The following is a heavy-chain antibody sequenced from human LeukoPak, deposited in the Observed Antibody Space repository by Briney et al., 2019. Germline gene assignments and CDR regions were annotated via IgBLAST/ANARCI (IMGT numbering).Heavy chain of an antibody. V-gene: IGHV1-2*02. J-gene: IGHJ4*02. D-gene: IGHD2-15*01. CDR1: GYTFTGYY. CDR3: ARDLYTNGGSCYDY. Sequence: HWASVTVSCKASGYTFTGYYMHWVRQAPGQGLEWMGWISPNSDGTNYAQKFQGRVTMTRDTSFSTTYMDLSRLRSDDTAVYYCARDLYTNGGSCYDYWGQGTLVTVSS. CDR2: ISPNSDGT.